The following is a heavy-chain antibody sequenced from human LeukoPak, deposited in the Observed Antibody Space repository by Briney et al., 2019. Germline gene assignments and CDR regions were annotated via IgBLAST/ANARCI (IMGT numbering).Heavy chain of an antibody. J-gene: IGHJ4*02. D-gene: IGHD6-13*01. CDR2: INPNSGGT. V-gene: IGHV1-2*02. CDR1: GYTFTGYY. Sequence: GESLKISCKASGYTFTGYYMHWVRQAPGQGLEWMGWINPNSGGTNYAQKFQGRVTMTRDTSISTAYMELSRLRSDDTAVYYCARDGSSSWYIMYFDYWGQGTLVTVSS. CDR3: ARDGSSSWYIMYFDY.